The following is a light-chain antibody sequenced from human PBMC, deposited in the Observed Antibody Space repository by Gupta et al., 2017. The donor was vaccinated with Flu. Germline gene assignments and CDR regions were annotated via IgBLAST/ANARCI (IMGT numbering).Light chain of an antibody. Sequence: QLTQSPSFLPASVGDRVTITCRASQGISRYLAWYQQKPGKAPKLLIYGASTVKSGVPSRFSGSGSGTEFTLTISSRQLEDFATYYCQQLNLSPPIFGQGTKMDI. J-gene: IGKJ2*01. CDR2: GAS. V-gene: IGKV1-9*01. CDR1: QGISRY. CDR3: QQLNLSPPI.